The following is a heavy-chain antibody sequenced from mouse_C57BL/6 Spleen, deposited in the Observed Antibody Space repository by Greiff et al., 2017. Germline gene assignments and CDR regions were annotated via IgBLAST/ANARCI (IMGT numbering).Heavy chain of an antibody. CDR3: ATGGGGKDFDY. V-gene: IGHV1-50*01. CDR1: GYTFTSYW. Sequence: QVQLQQPGAELVKPGASVKLSCKASGYTFTSYWMQWVKQRPGQGLEWIGEIDPSDSNTNYNQKFKAKATLTVDTSSSTAYMQLSSLTSEDSAVYFGATGGGGKDFDYWGQGTTLTVSS. J-gene: IGHJ2*01. D-gene: IGHD1-3*01. CDR2: IDPSDSNT.